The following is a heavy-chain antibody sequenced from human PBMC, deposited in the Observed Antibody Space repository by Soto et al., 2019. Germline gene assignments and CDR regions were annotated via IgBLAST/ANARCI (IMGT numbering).Heavy chain of an antibody. J-gene: IGHJ4*02. Sequence: PSETLSLTCTVSGGSISSYYWSWIRQPPGKGLEWIGYIYYSGSTNYNPSLKSRVTISVDTSKNQFSLKLSSVTAADTAVYYCARDSYGGNPSVYFDYWGQGTLVTVSS. CDR3: ARDSYGGNPSVYFDY. D-gene: IGHD2-15*01. V-gene: IGHV4-59*01. CDR2: IYYSGST. CDR1: GGSISSYY.